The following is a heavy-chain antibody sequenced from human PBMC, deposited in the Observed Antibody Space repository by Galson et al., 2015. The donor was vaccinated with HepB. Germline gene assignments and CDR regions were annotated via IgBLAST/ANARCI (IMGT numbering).Heavy chain of an antibody. CDR3: ARVGPGRDGYNYGALDI. CDR1: GDSVSSNRAA. Sequence: CAISGDSVSSNRAAWNWIRQSPSRGLEGLGRTLYRSKWSIDYAASVRSRIIIKPDTSNNQVSLQLNSVTPEDTAVYYCARVGPGRDGYNYGALDIWAQGTMVTVSS. V-gene: IGHV6-1*01. J-gene: IGHJ3*02. CDR2: TLYRSKWSI. D-gene: IGHD5-24*01.